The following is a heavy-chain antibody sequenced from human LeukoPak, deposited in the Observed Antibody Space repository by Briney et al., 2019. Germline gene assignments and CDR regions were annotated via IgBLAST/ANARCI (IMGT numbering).Heavy chain of an antibody. D-gene: IGHD2-2*01. V-gene: IGHV1-2*02. Sequence: GASVKVSCKASGYTFTSYGISWVRQAPGQGLEWMGWINPNSGGTNYAQKFQGRVTMTRDTSISTAYMELSRLRSDDTAVYYCAKELAVVVPAAYRDYYYYMDVWGKGTTVTVSS. J-gene: IGHJ6*03. CDR1: GYTFTSYG. CDR3: AKELAVVVPAAYRDYYYYMDV. CDR2: INPNSGGT.